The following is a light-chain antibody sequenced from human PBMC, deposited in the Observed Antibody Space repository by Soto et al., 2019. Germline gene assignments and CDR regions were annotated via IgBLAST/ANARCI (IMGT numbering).Light chain of an antibody. CDR3: QQYYSYPPSFT. J-gene: IGKJ3*01. Sequence: AIRMTQSPSSLSASTGDRVTITCRASQGISSYLAWYQQKPGKAPKLLIYASSTLQSGVPSRFSGSGSGTDFTLTISCLQSEDFATYYGQQYYSYPPSFTFGPGTKVDIK. CDR1: QGISSY. CDR2: ASS. V-gene: IGKV1-8*01.